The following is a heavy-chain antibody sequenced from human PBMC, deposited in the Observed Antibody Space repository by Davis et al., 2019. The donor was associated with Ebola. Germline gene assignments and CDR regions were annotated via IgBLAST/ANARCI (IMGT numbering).Heavy chain of an antibody. J-gene: IGHJ4*02. V-gene: IGHV1-2*06. CDR2: INPYSGDT. CDR1: GYTFTSYG. D-gene: IGHD1-1*01. Sequence: AVSVKVSCKASGYTFTSYGITWVRQAPGQGLEWMGRINPYSGDTNYAQKFQGRVTMTRDTSTTTAYMELSRLRSDDTAVYYCARAQFLTTSDHWGQGTLVIVSS. CDR3: ARAQFLTTSDH.